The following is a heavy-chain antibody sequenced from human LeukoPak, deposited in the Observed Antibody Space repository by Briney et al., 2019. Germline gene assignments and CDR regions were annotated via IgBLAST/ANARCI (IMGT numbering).Heavy chain of an antibody. Sequence: GGSLRLSCAASGFTFSNAWMSWVRQAPGKGLEWVGRIKSKAGGGTTDYAAPVKGRFTISRDDSKNTLYLQMNSLKTEDTAVYYCTTDGYTDYWGQGTLVTVSS. J-gene: IGHJ4*02. CDR1: GFTFSNAW. V-gene: IGHV3-15*01. D-gene: IGHD5-24*01. CDR2: IKSKAGGGTT. CDR3: TTDGYTDY.